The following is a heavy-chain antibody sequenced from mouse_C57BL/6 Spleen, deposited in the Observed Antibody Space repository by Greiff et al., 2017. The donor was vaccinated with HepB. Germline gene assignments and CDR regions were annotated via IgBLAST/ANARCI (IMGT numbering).Heavy chain of an antibody. J-gene: IGHJ1*03. Sequence: EVKLMESGGGLVQSGRSLRLSCATSGFTFSDFYMEWVRQAPGKGLEWIAASRNKANDYTTEYSASVKGRFIVSRDTSQSILYLQMNALRAEDTAIYYCAREGYDYDGWYFDVWGTGTTVTVSS. D-gene: IGHD2-4*01. CDR1: GFTFSDFY. CDR2: SRNKANDYTT. CDR3: AREGYDYDGWYFDV. V-gene: IGHV7-1*01.